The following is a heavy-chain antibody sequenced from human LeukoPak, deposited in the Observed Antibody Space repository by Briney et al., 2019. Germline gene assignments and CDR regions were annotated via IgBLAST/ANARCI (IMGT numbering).Heavy chain of an antibody. CDR2: ISGSSNYT. V-gene: IGHV3-11*06. CDR1: APSFGDYY. Sequence: GRSLSPSWSLAAPSFGDYYTSWIRHAPGERLGWVSNISGSSNYTHYADSVKGRLPISRDNPNHSLYLQMNSLTAEDTAVFYCARVGSRGYYFDYWGQGTLVSVSS. CDR3: ARVGSRGYYFDY. D-gene: IGHD1-26*01. J-gene: IGHJ4*02.